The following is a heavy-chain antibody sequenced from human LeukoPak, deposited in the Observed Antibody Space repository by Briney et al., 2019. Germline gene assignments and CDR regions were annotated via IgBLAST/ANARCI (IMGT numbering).Heavy chain of an antibody. CDR1: GFTFSDYH. Sequence: GGSLRLSCAASGFTFSDYHMTWIRQAPGKGLEWLSYISTTGNTINYADSVKGRFTISRDNAHKSLYLQMNSLRADDTALYYCARRSRGSGTSFDYWGQGTLVTVSS. CDR2: ISTTGNTI. CDR3: ARRSRGSGTSFDY. V-gene: IGHV3-11*01. J-gene: IGHJ4*02. D-gene: IGHD1/OR15-1a*01.